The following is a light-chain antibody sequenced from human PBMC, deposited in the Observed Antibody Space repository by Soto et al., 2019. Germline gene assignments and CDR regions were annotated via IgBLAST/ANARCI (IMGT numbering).Light chain of an antibody. CDR3: HQYGSSPWT. V-gene: IGKV3-20*01. CDR2: GAS. CDR1: QSVSSSC. Sequence: EIVMTQSPGTLSLSPGEIATLSCRASQSVSSSCLAWYQQKPGQAPRLLISGASSRATGIPDRFSGSGSGTDFTLTISRLEPEDFAVYYCHQYGSSPWTFGQGTKVDIK. J-gene: IGKJ1*01.